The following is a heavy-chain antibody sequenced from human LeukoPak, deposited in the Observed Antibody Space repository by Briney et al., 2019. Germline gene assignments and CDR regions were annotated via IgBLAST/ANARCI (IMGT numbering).Heavy chain of an antibody. Sequence: GGSLRLSCAASGFTFSSYAMHWVRQAPGKGLEWVAVISYDGSNKHYADSVKGRFTISRDNSKNTLYLQMNSLRAEDTAVYYCARGLLWFGELPIWGQGTMVTVSS. CDR2: ISYDGSNK. J-gene: IGHJ3*02. CDR3: ARGLLWFGELPI. V-gene: IGHV3-30*04. CDR1: GFTFSSYA. D-gene: IGHD3-10*01.